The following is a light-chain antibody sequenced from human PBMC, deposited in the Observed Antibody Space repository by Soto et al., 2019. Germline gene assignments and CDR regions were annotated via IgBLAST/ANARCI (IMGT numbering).Light chain of an antibody. Sequence: SALPQPPSSSGSPGQSVTISCTGTSSDVGGYNYVSWYQQHPGKAPKLMIYEVSKRPSGVPDRFSGSKSGNTASLTVSGLQAEDEADYYCSSYAGSTPYVFGTGTKVTVL. J-gene: IGLJ1*01. CDR1: SSDVGGYNY. V-gene: IGLV2-8*01. CDR2: EVS. CDR3: SSYAGSTPYV.